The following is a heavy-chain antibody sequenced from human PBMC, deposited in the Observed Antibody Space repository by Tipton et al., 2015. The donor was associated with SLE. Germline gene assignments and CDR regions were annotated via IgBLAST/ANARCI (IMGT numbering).Heavy chain of an antibody. Sequence: SLRLSCAASGFTFSSYEMNWVRQAPGKGLEWVSYISSSGSTIYYADSVKGRFTVSRDNAKNTLYLQMNSLRPDDTAVYFCAGDGVRGASDRWGQGTLVTVSA. CDR3: AGDGVRGASDR. J-gene: IGHJ5*02. V-gene: IGHV3-48*03. D-gene: IGHD2-8*01. CDR2: ISSSGSTI. CDR1: GFTFSSYE.